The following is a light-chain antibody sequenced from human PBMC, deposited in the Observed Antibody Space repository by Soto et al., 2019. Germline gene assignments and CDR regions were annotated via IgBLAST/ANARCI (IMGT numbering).Light chain of an antibody. CDR2: AAS. J-gene: IGKJ1*01. CDR3: QHNYQNPPWT. V-gene: IGKV1-39*01. CDR1: QSVTKY. Sequence: DIQMTQSPSSLSASVGDRVTITCRASQSVTKYLNWYQQKPGKAPRLLIYAASNLQGGVPSRFSGTGSGTDFTLTISSLQPEDLATHYCQHNYQNPPWTFGPGTMVEFK.